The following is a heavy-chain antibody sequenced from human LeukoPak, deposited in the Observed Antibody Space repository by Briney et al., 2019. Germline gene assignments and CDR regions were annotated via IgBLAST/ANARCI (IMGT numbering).Heavy chain of an antibody. CDR3: AREGHITMIVVVPQGFDY. CDR1: GFTFDDYG. D-gene: IGHD3-22*01. Sequence: GGSLRLSCAASGFTFDDYGMSWVRQAPGKGLEWVSGINWNGGSTGYADSVKGRFTISRDNAKNSLYLQMNSLRAEDTALYYCAREGHITMIVVVPQGFDYWGQGTLVTVSS. V-gene: IGHV3-20*04. J-gene: IGHJ4*02. CDR2: INWNGGST.